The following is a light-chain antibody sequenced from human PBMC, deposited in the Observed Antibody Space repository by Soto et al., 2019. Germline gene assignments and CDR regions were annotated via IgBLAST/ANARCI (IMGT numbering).Light chain of an antibody. CDR3: QQYNVWPLT. J-gene: IGKJ4*01. CDR2: VAS. V-gene: IGKV3-15*01. CDR1: QSVSSN. Sequence: EIVMTQSTATLSVSPGERATLSCRASQSVSSNLAWYQQKPGQTPKLHIYVASTRATGIPARFSGSGSGTEFTLTISSLQSEDFAVYYCQQYNVWPLTFGGGTKVEFK.